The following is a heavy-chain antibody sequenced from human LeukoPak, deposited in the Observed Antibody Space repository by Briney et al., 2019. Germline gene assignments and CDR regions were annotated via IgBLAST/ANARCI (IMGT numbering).Heavy chain of an antibody. CDR1: GFTFSSYA. V-gene: IGHV3-23*01. CDR2: ITGSAGST. J-gene: IGHJ4*02. CDR3: AQDYTGDPPHFHY. Sequence: GGSLRLSCAASGFTFSSYAMSWVRQAPGRGLEWVSSITGSAGSTSYADSVKGRFTISRDNSKNTLFLQMHSLRAEDTAIYYCAQDYTGDPPHFHYWGQGTLITVSS. D-gene: IGHD2-8*02.